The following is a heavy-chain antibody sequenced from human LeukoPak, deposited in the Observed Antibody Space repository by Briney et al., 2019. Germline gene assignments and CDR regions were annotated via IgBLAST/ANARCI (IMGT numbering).Heavy chain of an antibody. Sequence: SETLSLTCAVYGGSFSGYYWSWIRQPPGKGLEWIGEINHSGSTNYNPSLKSRVTISVDTSKNQFSLKLSSVTAADTAVYYCARGPDFDWYYYFDYWGQGTLVTVSS. CDR3: ARGPDFDWYYYFDY. CDR1: GGSFSGYY. V-gene: IGHV4-34*01. CDR2: INHSGST. J-gene: IGHJ4*02. D-gene: IGHD3-9*01.